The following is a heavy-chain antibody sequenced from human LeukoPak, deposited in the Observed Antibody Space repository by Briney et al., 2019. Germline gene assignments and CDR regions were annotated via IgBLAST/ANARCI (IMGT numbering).Heavy chain of an antibody. CDR2: IYYSGSI. D-gene: IGHD6-19*01. CDR1: GGSISSYY. J-gene: IGHJ3*02. V-gene: IGHV4-59*12. CDR3: ASTGYSSGWYSRVAFDI. Sequence: SETLSLTCTVSGGSISSYYWSWIRQPPGKGLEWIGYIYYSGSINYNPSLKSRVTISVDTSKNQFSLKLSSVTAADTAVYYCASTGYSSGWYSRVAFDIWGQGTMATVSS.